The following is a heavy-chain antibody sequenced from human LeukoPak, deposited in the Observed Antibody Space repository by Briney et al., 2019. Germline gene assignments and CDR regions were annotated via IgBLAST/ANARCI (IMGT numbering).Heavy chain of an antibody. CDR2: ISSNGGST. D-gene: IGHD6-13*01. V-gene: IGHV3-64*01. CDR1: GFTFSSYA. CDR3: ARGVNSSSWYVDLYYFDY. J-gene: IGHJ4*02. Sequence: GGSLRLSCAASGFTFSSYAMHWVRQAPGKGLEYVSAISSNGGSTYYANSVKGRFTISRDNSKNTLYLQMGSLRAEDMAVYYCARGVNSSSWYVDLYYFDYWGQGTLVTVSS.